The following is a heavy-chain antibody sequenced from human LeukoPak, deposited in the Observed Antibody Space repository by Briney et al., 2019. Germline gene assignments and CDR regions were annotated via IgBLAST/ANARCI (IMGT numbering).Heavy chain of an antibody. V-gene: IGHV2-5*02. D-gene: IGHD3-22*01. Sequence: SGPTLVKPTQTLTLTRTFSGFSLNTLGVSVGWVRQPPGKALEWLALLYWDDAERYSPSLKTRLTITKDTSKNQVVLTLTNMDPADTATYYCVYTATFDSNGYYMLDFWGQGTLVSVSS. J-gene: IGHJ4*02. CDR3: VYTATFDSNGYYMLDF. CDR1: GFSLNTLGVS. CDR2: LYWDDAE.